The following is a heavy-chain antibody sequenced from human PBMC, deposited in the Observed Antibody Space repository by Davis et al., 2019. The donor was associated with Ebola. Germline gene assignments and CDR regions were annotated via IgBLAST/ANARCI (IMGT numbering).Heavy chain of an antibody. Sequence: GESLKISCGASRFTFSSYAMTWVRQAPGKGLEWVSGISGSGGSTYYADSVKGRFTISRDNSKNTLYLQMSSLRAEDTAVYYCAKDTFATGAGAGWFDPWGQGTLVTVSS. CDR2: ISGSGGST. CDR3: AKDTFATGAGAGWFDP. V-gene: IGHV3-23*01. J-gene: IGHJ5*02. D-gene: IGHD3-3*02. CDR1: RFTFSSYA.